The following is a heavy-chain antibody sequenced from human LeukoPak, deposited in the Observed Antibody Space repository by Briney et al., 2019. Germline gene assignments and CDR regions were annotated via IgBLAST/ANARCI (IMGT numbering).Heavy chain of an antibody. V-gene: IGHV4-34*01. CDR2: INHSGST. Sequence: SETLSLTCAVYGGSFSGYYWSWIRQPPGKGLEWIGEINHSGSTNYNPSLKSRVTISVDTSKNQFSLKLSSVTAADTAVYYCARGPAYWNDRTGAFDIWGQGTMVTVSS. CDR3: ARGPAYWNDRTGAFDI. J-gene: IGHJ3*02. CDR1: GGSFSGYY. D-gene: IGHD1-1*01.